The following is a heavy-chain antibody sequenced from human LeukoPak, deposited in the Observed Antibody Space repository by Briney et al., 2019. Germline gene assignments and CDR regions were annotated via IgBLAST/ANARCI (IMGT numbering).Heavy chain of an antibody. D-gene: IGHD2-2*01. CDR3: AIVIVVVPAATLGVDY. J-gene: IGHJ4*02. V-gene: IGHV1-69*02. Sequence: VASVKVSCKASGGTFSSYTISWVRQAPGQGLEWMGRIIPILGIANYAQKFQGRVTITADKSTSTAYMELSSLRSEDTAVYYCAIVIVVVPAATLGVDYWGQGTLVTVSS. CDR1: GGTFSSYT. CDR2: IIPILGIA.